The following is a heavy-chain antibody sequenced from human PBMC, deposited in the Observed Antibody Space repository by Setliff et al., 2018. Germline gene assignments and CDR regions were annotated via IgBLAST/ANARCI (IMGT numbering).Heavy chain of an antibody. V-gene: IGHV1-69*05. CDR1: GDSFSNYA. J-gene: IGHJ5*02. CDR3: AMSPALLGIVYLDP. Sequence: SVKVSCKASGDSFSNYAISWVRQAPGQGLEWMGGLIPMFGTPGYAQKFQDRVTITTDESTSAAYMELNSLTSEDTAVYYCAMSPALLGIVYLDPWGQGTRVTVSS. CDR2: LIPMFGTP. D-gene: IGHD2-15*01.